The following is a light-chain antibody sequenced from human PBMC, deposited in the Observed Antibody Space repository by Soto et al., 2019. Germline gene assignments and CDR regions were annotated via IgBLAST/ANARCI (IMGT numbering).Light chain of an antibody. CDR3: QQYNTLS. V-gene: IGKV1-5*01. Sequence: DIQMTQSPSTLSASVGDTVTITCRASQNIFTWLAWYQHKPGKAPKLLMYDASILESGVPSRFRGSGSGTEFTLTISGLQSDDFGTYYCQQYNTLSFGGGTKVDI. CDR2: DAS. J-gene: IGKJ4*01. CDR1: QNIFTW.